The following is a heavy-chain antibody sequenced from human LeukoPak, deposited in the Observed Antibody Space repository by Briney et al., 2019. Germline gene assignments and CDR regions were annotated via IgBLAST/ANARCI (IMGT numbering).Heavy chain of an antibody. Sequence: SETLSLTCTVSGASISTYHWSWIRQPAGKGLEWIGRIYSSGSTNYNPSLKSRVTMSVDTSRNQFSLKLSSGTAADTAVYYCARDSDKAFDYWGQGTLVTVSS. CDR3: ARDSDKAFDY. CDR2: IYSSGST. CDR1: GASISTYH. D-gene: IGHD3-9*01. V-gene: IGHV4-4*07. J-gene: IGHJ4*02.